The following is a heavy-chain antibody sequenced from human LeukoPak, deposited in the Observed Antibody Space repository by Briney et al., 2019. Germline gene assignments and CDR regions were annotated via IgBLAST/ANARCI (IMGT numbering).Heavy chain of an antibody. D-gene: IGHD1-26*01. CDR1: GGSITSDY. CDR2: IYYSGST. V-gene: IGHV4-59*01. J-gene: IGHJ4*02. Sequence: SETLSLACTVSGGSITSDYWSWIRQPPGKGLESIGYIYYSGSTNYNPSLKSRVTISVDTSKNQFSLKLSSVTAADTAVYYCARVASVGATRALDYWGQGTLVTVSS. CDR3: ARVASVGATRALDY.